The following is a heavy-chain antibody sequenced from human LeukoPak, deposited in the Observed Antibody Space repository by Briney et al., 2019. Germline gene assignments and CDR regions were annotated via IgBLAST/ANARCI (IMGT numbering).Heavy chain of an antibody. Sequence: ASVKVSCKASGYTFTSYAISWVRQAPGQGLEWMGGIIPIFGTANYAQKFQGRVTITTDESTSTAYMELSSLRSEDTAVYYCAGPKYSSSWYHMDVWGKGTTVTVSS. V-gene: IGHV1-69*05. CDR2: IIPIFGTA. CDR1: GYTFTSYA. D-gene: IGHD6-13*01. CDR3: AGPKYSSSWYHMDV. J-gene: IGHJ6*03.